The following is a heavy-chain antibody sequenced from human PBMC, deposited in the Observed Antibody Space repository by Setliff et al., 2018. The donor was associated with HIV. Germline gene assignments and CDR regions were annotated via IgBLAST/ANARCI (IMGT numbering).Heavy chain of an antibody. CDR1: GGSVNSATYY. V-gene: IGHV4-31*03. CDR3: AREGKTAMVTKYDY. CDR2: IDYSGSA. D-gene: IGHD5-18*01. Sequence: SETLSLTCTVSGGSVNSATYYWSWIRQHPGKGLEWIGYIDYSGSAFYNPSLKSRITISVDTSKNQFSLMMKSVTAADTAMYYCAREGKTAMVTKYDYWGQGTMVTVS. J-gene: IGHJ4*02.